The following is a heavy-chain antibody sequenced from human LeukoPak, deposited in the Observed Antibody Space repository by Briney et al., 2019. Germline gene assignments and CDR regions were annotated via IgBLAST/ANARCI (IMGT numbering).Heavy chain of an antibody. J-gene: IGHJ4*02. CDR2: IYSGGNI. CDR1: GFTVSSTY. D-gene: IGHD2-15*01. V-gene: IGHV3-53*01. Sequence: PGGSLRLSSAASGFTVSSTYMSWVRQAPGKGLEWVSVIYSGGNIYYIESVKGRFTISRDTSKNTLYLQMDSLRAEDTAVYFCAGRHCSGGGCYFAGADPFDYWGQGTLVTVSS. CDR3: AGRHCSGGGCYFAGADPFDY.